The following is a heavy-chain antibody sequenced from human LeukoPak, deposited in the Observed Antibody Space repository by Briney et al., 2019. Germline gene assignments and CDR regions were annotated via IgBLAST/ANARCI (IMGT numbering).Heavy chain of an antibody. CDR1: GFTFSSYG. D-gene: IGHD7-27*01. V-gene: IGHV3-30*03. Sequence: PGGSLRLSCAASGFTFSSYGMHWVRQAPGKGLEWVAVISCDGSNKYYADSVKGRFTISRDNSKNTLYLQMNSLRAEDTAVYYCAGRAGDWFHFDYWGQGTLVTVSS. J-gene: IGHJ4*02. CDR2: ISCDGSNK. CDR3: AGRAGDWFHFDY.